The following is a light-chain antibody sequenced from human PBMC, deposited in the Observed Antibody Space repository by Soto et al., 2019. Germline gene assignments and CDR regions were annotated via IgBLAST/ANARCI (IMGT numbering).Light chain of an antibody. CDR3: QQSYSTPQT. J-gene: IGKJ1*01. V-gene: IGKV1-39*01. CDR2: AAS. Sequence: IQMTQSPSSLSASVGDRVTITCRASQSISSYLNWYQQKPGKAPKLLIYAASSLQSGVPSRFSGSGSGTDYTLTISSLQPEDFATYYCQQSYSTPQTFGQGTKVAIK. CDR1: QSISSY.